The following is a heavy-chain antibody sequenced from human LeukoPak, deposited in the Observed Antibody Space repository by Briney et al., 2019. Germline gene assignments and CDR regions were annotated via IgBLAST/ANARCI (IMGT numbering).Heavy chain of an antibody. CDR3: ARDPGAYYDFWSGYYDY. J-gene: IGHJ4*02. CDR1: GFTFSSYW. CDR2: IKQDGSEK. V-gene: IGHV3-7*03. Sequence: PGGSLRLSCAASGFTFSSYWMSWVRQAPGKGLEWVANIKQDGSEKYYVDSVKGRFTISRDNSKNTLYLQMNSLRAEDTAVYYCARDPGAYYDFWSGYYDYWGQGTLVTVSS. D-gene: IGHD3-3*01.